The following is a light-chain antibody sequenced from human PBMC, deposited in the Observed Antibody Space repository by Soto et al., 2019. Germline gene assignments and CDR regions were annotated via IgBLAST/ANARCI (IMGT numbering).Light chain of an antibody. Sequence: PATLSLSPGERATLSCRTSQSVSTNQLAWYQQKPGQAPRLLIYGASSRATGIADRFSGSGSGTDFTLTISRLEPEDVAVYYCQQYGSSPRTFGQRAKVDIK. CDR2: GAS. CDR3: QQYGSSPRT. V-gene: IGKV3-20*01. J-gene: IGKJ1*01. CDR1: QSVSTNQ.